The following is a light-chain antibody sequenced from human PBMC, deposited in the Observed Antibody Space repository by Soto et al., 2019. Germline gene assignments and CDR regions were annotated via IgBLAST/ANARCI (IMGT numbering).Light chain of an antibody. CDR1: QSVSGSY. J-gene: IGKJ1*01. CDR2: DAS. V-gene: IGKV3-20*01. CDR3: YQYDTSPWT. Sequence: EIVRTQSPGTLSLSPGEAATLSCRASQSVSGSYLAWYQQKPGQAPRLVIYDASTRATGIPDRFRGSGSGTDFTLTISRLEPEDFAVYYCYQYDTSPWTFGQGTKVDI.